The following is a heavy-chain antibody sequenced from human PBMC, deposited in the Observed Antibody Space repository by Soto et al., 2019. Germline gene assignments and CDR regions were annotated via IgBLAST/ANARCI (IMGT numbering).Heavy chain of an antibody. V-gene: IGHV3-21*01. J-gene: IGHJ3*02. D-gene: IGHD3-3*01. CDR3: AREEGITIFGVVIKGAFDI. CDR1: GFTFSSYS. Sequence: GGSLRLSCAASGFTFSSYSMNWVRQAPGKGLEWVSSISSSSSYIYYADSVKGRFTISRDNAKNSLYLQMNSLRAEDTAVYYCAREEGITIFGVVIKGAFDIWGQGTMVTVSS. CDR2: ISSSSSYI.